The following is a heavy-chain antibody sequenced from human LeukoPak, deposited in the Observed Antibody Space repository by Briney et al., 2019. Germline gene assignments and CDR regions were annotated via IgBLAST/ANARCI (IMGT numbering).Heavy chain of an antibody. CDR2: ISAGGSRT. D-gene: IGHD6-13*01. CDR3: AKGGSSWSEMDY. CDR1: GFTFSSYG. Sequence: GGSLRLSCAASGFTFSSYGMSWVRQAPGKGLEWVSGISAGGSRTYYSESVKGRFTISRDNSKNTLYLQMSSLRADDTAVYYCAKGGSSWSEMDYWGQGTLVTVSS. V-gene: IGHV3-23*01. J-gene: IGHJ4*02.